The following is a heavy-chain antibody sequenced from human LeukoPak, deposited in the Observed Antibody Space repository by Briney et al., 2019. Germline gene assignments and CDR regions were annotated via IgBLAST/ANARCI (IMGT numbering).Heavy chain of an antibody. CDR1: GFTFTSSA. CDR2: IVVGSGNT. Sequence: GTSVKVSCKASGFTFTSSAMQWVRQARGQRLEWIGWIVVGSGNTNYAQKFQERVTITRDMFTSTAYMELSSLRSEDTAVYYCAAEIITAQAYAFDIWGQGTMVTVSS. D-gene: IGHD1-14*01. CDR3: AAEIITAQAYAFDI. V-gene: IGHV1-58*02. J-gene: IGHJ3*02.